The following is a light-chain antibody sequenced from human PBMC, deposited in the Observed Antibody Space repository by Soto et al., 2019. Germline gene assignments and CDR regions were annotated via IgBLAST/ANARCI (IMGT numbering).Light chain of an antibody. J-gene: IGKJ1*01. Sequence: DIQMTQSPSTLSASVGDRVTITCRASQSILSWLAWYQHKPGKAPKILIYDASSLESGVPSRFSGSRSGTEFTLTISSLQPDDIATYYCQQYDTYWTLGQGTKVDI. CDR2: DAS. V-gene: IGKV1-5*01. CDR3: QQYDTYWT. CDR1: QSILSW.